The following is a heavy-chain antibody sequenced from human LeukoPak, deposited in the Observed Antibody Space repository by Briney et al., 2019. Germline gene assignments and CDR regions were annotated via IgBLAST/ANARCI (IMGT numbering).Heavy chain of an antibody. J-gene: IGHJ4*02. V-gene: IGHV3-53*01. Sequence: PGGSLRLSCTASEFTVSRNSMLWVRQAPGKGLEWVSLIFSNGDTHYADSVKGRFTISRDTSKNTVSLQMNSLRVEDTAMYYCTRDQMNYWGQGTLVTVSS. D-gene: IGHD5-24*01. CDR2: IFSNGDT. CDR3: TRDQMNY. CDR1: EFTVSRNS.